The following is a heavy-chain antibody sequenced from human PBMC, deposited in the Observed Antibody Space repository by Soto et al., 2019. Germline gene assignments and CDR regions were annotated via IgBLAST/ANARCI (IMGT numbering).Heavy chain of an antibody. V-gene: IGHV3-30*18. Sequence: QVQLVESGGGVVQPERCLTLSCAASGFTFSSYGMQWVRQAPGKGLVCVAVISYDGSNKNYADSVKGRFTISRDNSNNSLYLQMNSLRAEDTAVYYCAKDRSGELLWFWELSYYFEYWGQGTLVTVSS. J-gene: IGHJ4*02. D-gene: IGHD3-10*01. CDR2: ISYDGSNK. CDR3: AKDRSGELLWFWELSYYFEY. CDR1: GFTFSSYG.